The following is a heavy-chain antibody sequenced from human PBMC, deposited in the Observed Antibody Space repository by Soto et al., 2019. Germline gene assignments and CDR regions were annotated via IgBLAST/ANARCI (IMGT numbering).Heavy chain of an antibody. D-gene: IGHD3-22*01. CDR2: INPGNGNT. CDR1: GYTFTSYG. V-gene: IGHV1-3*01. Sequence: GASVKVSCKASGYTFTSYGINWVRQAPGRGLEWMGWINPGNGNTKYSQQFQGRVVIDRDTSASTAYMELSGLRSEDTAVYYCARGGHFDSSNYLAYWGLGTLVTVSS. J-gene: IGHJ4*02. CDR3: ARGGHFDSSNYLAY.